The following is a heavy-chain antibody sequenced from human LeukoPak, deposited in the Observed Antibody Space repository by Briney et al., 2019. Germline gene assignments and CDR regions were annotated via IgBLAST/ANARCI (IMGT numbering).Heavy chain of an antibody. CDR3: ARDPSGRGFAFDI. CDR1: GFTFSSYS. D-gene: IGHD1-26*01. Sequence: GGSLRLSCAASGFTFSSYSMNWVRQAPGKGLEWVSYISSSNSSIYYADSVKGRFTVSRDNAKNSLYLQMNSLRAEDTAVYYCARDPSGRGFAFDIWGQGTMVTVSS. V-gene: IGHV3-48*04. J-gene: IGHJ3*02. CDR2: ISSSNSSI.